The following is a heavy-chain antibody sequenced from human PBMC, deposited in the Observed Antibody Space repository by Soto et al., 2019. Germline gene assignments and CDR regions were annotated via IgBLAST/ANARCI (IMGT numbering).Heavy chain of an antibody. Sequence: QVHLVQSGAEVKKPGASVKVSCKASGYTFTSYGITWVRQDTGQGLEWMGWISAHNGNTDYAQKLQGRVIVTRDTSKSTAYMELRSLISDDTAVYYCARGRYGDYWGKGALVTVSS. V-gene: IGHV1-18*01. CDR1: GYTFTSYG. CDR2: ISAHNGNT. J-gene: IGHJ4*02. CDR3: ARGRYGDY. D-gene: IGHD1-1*01.